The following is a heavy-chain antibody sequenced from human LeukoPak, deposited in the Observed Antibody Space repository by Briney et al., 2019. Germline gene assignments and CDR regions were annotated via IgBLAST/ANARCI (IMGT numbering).Heavy chain of an antibody. CDR1: GFTFSSYA. J-gene: IGHJ4*02. CDR2: ISGSGGST. CDR3: ARGSGYYDSSGYSH. Sequence: PGGSLRLSCAASGFTFSSYAMSWVRQAPGKGLEWVSAISGSGGSTYYADSVKGRFTISRDNSKNTLYLQMSSLRAEDTAVYYCARGSGYYDSSGYSHWGQGTLVTVSS. V-gene: IGHV3-23*01. D-gene: IGHD3-22*01.